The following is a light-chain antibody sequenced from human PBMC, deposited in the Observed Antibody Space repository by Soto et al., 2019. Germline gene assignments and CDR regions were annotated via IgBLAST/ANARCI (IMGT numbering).Light chain of an antibody. J-gene: IGKJ3*01. Sequence: EIVMTQSPDTLSVSPGERATLSCRASQSFTKNLAWYQQKPGQAPRLLIFDTSTRATGVPARFSGSGSGTEFTLTISSLQSEDFAVYYCQHYNNWPLTFGPGTKVDIK. CDR2: DTS. V-gene: IGKV3-15*01. CDR1: QSFTKN. CDR3: QHYNNWPLT.